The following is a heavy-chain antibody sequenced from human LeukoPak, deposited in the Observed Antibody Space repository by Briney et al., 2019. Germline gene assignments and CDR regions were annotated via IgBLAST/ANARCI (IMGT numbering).Heavy chain of an antibody. Sequence: GASVKVSCKASGYTFTMYYIHWVRQAPGQGLEWMGWISAYNGNTNYAQKLQGRVTMTTDTSTSTAYMELRSLRSDDTAVYYCARVGRTFGGVIVSYYYYGMDVWGQGTTVTVSS. CDR1: GYTFTMYY. CDR3: ARVGRTFGGVIVSYYYYGMDV. CDR2: ISAYNGNT. D-gene: IGHD3-16*02. V-gene: IGHV1-18*04. J-gene: IGHJ6*02.